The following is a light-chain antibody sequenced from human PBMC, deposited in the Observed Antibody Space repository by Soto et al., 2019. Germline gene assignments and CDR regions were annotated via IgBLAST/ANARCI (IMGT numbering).Light chain of an antibody. CDR3: QQYDKYST. CDR1: QSISSY. CDR2: DAS. J-gene: IGKJ1*01. Sequence: DIQMTQSPSSLSASVGDRVTITCRASQSISSYLNLYQQKPGKAPNLLIYDASTLQGGVPSRFSGSGSGTEFTLTVTSLQPEDFATYFCQQYDKYSTFGHGTKVDIK. V-gene: IGKV1-39*01.